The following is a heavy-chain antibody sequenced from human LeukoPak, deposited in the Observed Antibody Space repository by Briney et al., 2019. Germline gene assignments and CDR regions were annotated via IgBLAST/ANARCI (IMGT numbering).Heavy chain of an antibody. Sequence: PGGSLRLSCAASGFTFDDYAMHWVRQAPGKGLEWVSGISRNSGSIGYADSVKGRFTISRDNAKNSLYLQMNSLRAEDMALYYCAKAYGARVPAAFDYWGQGTLVTVSS. CDR3: AKAYGARVPAAFDY. CDR2: ISRNSGSI. D-gene: IGHD2-2*01. CDR1: GFTFDDYA. V-gene: IGHV3-9*03. J-gene: IGHJ4*02.